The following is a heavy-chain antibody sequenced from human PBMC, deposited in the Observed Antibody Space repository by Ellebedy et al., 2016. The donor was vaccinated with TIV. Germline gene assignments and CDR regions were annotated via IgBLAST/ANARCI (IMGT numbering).Heavy chain of an antibody. V-gene: IGHV4-59*08. CDR2: IYYSGMT. CDR3: ASIILTGPPFDY. D-gene: IGHD3-9*01. CDR1: GGSMNNYY. J-gene: IGHJ4*02. Sequence: SETLSLTCTVSGGSMNNYYWSWIRQPPGKGLEWIGYIYYSGMTHYNPSLKSRVTISVDTSKNQFSLKLSSVTAADTAVYYCASIILTGPPFDYWGQGTLVTVSS.